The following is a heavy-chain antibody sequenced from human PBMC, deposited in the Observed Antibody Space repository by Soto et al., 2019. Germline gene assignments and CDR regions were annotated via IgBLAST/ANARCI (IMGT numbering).Heavy chain of an antibody. V-gene: IGHV3-11*06. Sequence: GGSLRLSCAASGFTFSDYYMSWIRQAPGKGLEWVSYISSSSSYTNYADSVKGRFTISRDNAKNSLYLQMNSLRAEDTAVYYCARDLWPSTSWHHYYYGMDVWGQGTTVTVSS. CDR1: GFTFSDYY. J-gene: IGHJ6*02. CDR2: ISSSSSYT. D-gene: IGHD2-2*01. CDR3: ARDLWPSTSWHHYYYGMDV.